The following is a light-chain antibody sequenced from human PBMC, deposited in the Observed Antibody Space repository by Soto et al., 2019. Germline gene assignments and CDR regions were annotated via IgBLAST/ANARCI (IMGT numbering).Light chain of an antibody. J-gene: IGLJ3*02. CDR1: SSDIGDYKY. CDR2: DVN. CDR3: NSFTRSSTLVV. V-gene: IGLV2-14*01. Sequence: QSALAQPASVSGSPGQSITIPCTGTSSDIGDYKYVSWYQHHPGKAPKLIIYDVNNRPSGVSNRFSGSKSGNTASLTISGLRAEDEADYYCNSFTRSSTLVVFGGGTKLTVL.